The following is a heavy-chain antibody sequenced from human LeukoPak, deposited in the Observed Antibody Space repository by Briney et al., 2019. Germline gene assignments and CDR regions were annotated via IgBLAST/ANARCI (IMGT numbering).Heavy chain of an antibody. Sequence: GASVKVSCKASGYTFTGYYMHWVRQAPGHGLEWLAIINPSGSTTSYAQKFQGRVTMTRDMSTSTVYMELSSLRSEDTAVYYCAREMGPARNFDYWGQGTLVTVSS. D-gene: IGHD2-2*01. CDR3: AREMGPARNFDY. J-gene: IGHJ4*02. CDR2: INPSGSTT. V-gene: IGHV1-46*01. CDR1: GYTFTGYY.